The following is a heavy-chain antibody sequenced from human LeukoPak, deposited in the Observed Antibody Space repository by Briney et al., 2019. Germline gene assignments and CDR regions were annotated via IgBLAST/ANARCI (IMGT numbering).Heavy chain of an antibody. J-gene: IGHJ4*02. CDR1: GGSFSGYY. CDR3: ARGRYYDSSGYYLDY. CDR2: INHSGST. D-gene: IGHD3-22*01. Sequence: SETLSLTCAVYGGSFSGYYWSWIRQPPGKGLEWIGEINHSGSTNYNPSLKSRVTISVDTSKNQFSLKLSSVTAADTAVYYCARGRYYDSSGYYLDYWGQGTLVTVSS. V-gene: IGHV4-34*01.